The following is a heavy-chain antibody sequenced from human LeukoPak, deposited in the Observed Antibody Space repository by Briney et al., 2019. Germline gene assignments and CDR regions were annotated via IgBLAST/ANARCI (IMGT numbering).Heavy chain of an antibody. CDR3: ARDRPYCSSTSCHIERKGFHAFDI. J-gene: IGHJ3*02. V-gene: IGHV3-11*04. D-gene: IGHD2-2*02. CDR1: GFTFSDYY. CDR2: ISSSGSTI. Sequence: PGGSLRLSCAASGFTFSDYYMSWIRQAPGKGLEWVSYISSSGSTIYYADSVKGRFTISRDNAKNSLYLQMNSLRAEDTAVYYCARDRPYCSSTSCHIERKGFHAFDIWGQGTMVTVSS.